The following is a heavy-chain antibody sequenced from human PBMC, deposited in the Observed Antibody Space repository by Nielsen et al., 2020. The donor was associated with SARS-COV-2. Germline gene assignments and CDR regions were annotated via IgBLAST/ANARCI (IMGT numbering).Heavy chain of an antibody. Sequence: SETLSLTCTVSGGSISSYYWSWIRQPPGKGLEWIGYIYYSGSTNYNPSLKSRVTISVDTSKNQFSLKLSSVTAADTAVYYCARITPTVIDLGQGTLVTVS. CDR2: IYYSGST. V-gene: IGHV4-59*01. CDR1: GGSISSYY. CDR3: ARITPTVID. J-gene: IGHJ4*01. D-gene: IGHD4-17*01.